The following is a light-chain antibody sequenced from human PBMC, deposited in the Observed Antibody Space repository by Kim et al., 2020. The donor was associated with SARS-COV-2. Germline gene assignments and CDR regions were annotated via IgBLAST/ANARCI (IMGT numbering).Light chain of an antibody. CDR3: NSRDSSTNHLV. CDR2: GKN. J-gene: IGLJ2*01. V-gene: IGLV3-19*01. Sequence: SSELTQDPAVSVALGQTVRITCQGDSLRNYYASWYQQKPGQAPVVVIYGKNNRLSGIPDRLSGSTSGNTASLTITGAQAEDEAVYYCNSRDSSTNHLVFG. CDR1: SLRNYY.